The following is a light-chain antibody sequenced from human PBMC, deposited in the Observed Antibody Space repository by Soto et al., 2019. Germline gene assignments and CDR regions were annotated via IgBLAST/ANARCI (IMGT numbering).Light chain of an antibody. J-gene: IGLJ3*02. Sequence: QSALTQPASVSGSPGQSITISCTGTSSDVGSYNLVSWYQQHPGKDPKLMIYEVSKWPSGVSNRFSGSKSGNTAALTISGLQAEDEAKYNCSSRAGSRSWVFGGGTKLTV. CDR2: EVS. V-gene: IGLV2-23*02. CDR1: SSDVGSYNL. CDR3: SSRAGSRSWV.